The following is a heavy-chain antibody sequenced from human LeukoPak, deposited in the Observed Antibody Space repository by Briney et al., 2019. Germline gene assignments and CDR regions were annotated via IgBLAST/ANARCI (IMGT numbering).Heavy chain of an antibody. CDR1: GYTFTNYD. CDR3: ARGPPNWGYDY. Sequence: ASVNVSCTTSGYTFTNYDINWVRQATGQRPEWMGWMSPNSGDTGYAQKFQDRVTMTRNTSISTAYMELSSLRSDHPAVYYCARGPPNWGYDYWGPGTLVTVSS. CDR2: MSPNSGDT. V-gene: IGHV1-8*01. D-gene: IGHD7-27*01. J-gene: IGHJ4*02.